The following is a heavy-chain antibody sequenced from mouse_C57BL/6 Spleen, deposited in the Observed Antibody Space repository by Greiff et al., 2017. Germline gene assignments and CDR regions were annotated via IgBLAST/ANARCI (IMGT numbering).Heavy chain of an antibody. CDR2: IHPNSGST. V-gene: IGHV1-64*01. CDR1: GYTFTSYW. Sequence: QVQLQQPEAELVKPGASVKLSCKASGYTFTSYWMHWVKQRPGQGLEWIGMIHPNSGSTNYNEKFKSKATLTVDKSSSTAYMQLSSLTSEDSAVYYCARPTTVVANWYFDVWGTGTTVTVSS. J-gene: IGHJ1*03. D-gene: IGHD1-1*01. CDR3: ARPTTVVANWYFDV.